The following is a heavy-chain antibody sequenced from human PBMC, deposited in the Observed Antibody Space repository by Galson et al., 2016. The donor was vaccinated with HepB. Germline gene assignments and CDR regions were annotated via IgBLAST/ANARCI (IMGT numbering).Heavy chain of an antibody. Sequence: SVKVSCKASGYTFTSYSLTAYAINWVRQAPGQGLEWMGWISPYNGDTRYAQNLQGRVTMTTDTSTSTAYMELRNLRFDDTAVYYCARDPQYYFDYWGQGTLVAVSS. V-gene: IGHV1-18*01. J-gene: IGHJ4*02. CDR3: ARDPQYYFDY. CDR1: GYTFTSYSLTAYA. CDR2: ISPYNGDT.